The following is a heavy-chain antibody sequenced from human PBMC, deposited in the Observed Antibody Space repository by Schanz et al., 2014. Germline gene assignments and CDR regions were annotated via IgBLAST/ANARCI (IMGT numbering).Heavy chain of an antibody. CDR1: GFTFSTSA. CDR3: AKKVPAYNSFDA. CDR2: ILGLASTT. V-gene: IGHV3-23*04. J-gene: IGHJ5*02. Sequence: VQLVESGGGVVQPGRSLRLSCAASGFTFSTSAMSWVRQVPGKGLEWVTAILGLASTTYYADSVKGRFTISRDNFKGALDLQMNSLRAEDTAVYFCAKKVPAYNSFDAWGQGTLVTVSS.